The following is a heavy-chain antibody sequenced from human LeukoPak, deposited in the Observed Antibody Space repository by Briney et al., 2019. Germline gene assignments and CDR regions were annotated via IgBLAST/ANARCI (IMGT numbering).Heavy chain of an antibody. Sequence: RGSLRLSCAASGFTFSSYWMHWVRQAPGKGLVWVSRINSDGSSTSYADSVKGRFTISRDNAKNTLYLQMNSLRAEDTAVYYCARGGLGYCSSTSCSPRDWFDPWGQGTLVTVSS. CDR3: ARGGLGYCSSTSCSPRDWFDP. CDR1: GFTFSSYW. D-gene: IGHD2-2*01. V-gene: IGHV3-74*01. CDR2: INSDGSST. J-gene: IGHJ5*02.